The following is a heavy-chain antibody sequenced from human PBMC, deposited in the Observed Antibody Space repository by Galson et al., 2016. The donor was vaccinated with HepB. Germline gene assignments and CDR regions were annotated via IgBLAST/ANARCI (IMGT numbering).Heavy chain of an antibody. CDR3: AGDADQSYDY. CDR1: GFTLSNYW. D-gene: IGHD2-2*01. CDR2: VNRDGSHK. V-gene: IGHV3-7*03. Sequence: SLRLSCAVSGFTLSNYWMSWVRQAPGKGLEWVASVNRDGSHKDSVDYVKGRFTISRDNAKNSLYLQMDSLRVEDAAVYYCAGDADQSYDYWGQGTLVTVSS. J-gene: IGHJ4*02.